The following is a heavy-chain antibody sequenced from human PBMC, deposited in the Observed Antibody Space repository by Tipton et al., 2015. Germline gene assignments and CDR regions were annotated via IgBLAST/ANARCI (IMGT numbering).Heavy chain of an antibody. Sequence: LRLSCAASGFTFSSYAMNWVRQAPGKGLEWIGYIYYSGSTNYNPSLKSRVTISVDTSKNQFSLKLSSVTAADTAVYYCACQDYDSLTRDYQTVDYWGQGTLVTVSS. CDR2: IYYSGST. CDR1: GFTFSSYA. J-gene: IGHJ4*02. V-gene: IGHV4-59*01. CDR3: ACQDYDSLTRDYQTVDY. D-gene: IGHD3-9*01.